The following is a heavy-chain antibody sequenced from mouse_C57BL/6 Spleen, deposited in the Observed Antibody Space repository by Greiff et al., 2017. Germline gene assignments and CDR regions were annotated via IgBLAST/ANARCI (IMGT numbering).Heavy chain of an antibody. CDR3: ARNMDEGMDY. J-gene: IGHJ4*01. CDR2: IYPGDGDT. Sequence: QVQLQQSGPELVKPGASVKISCKASGYAFSSSWMNWVKQRPGKGLEWIGRIYPGDGDTNYNGKFKGKATLTADKSSSTAYMQLSSLTSEDSAVXFCARNMDEGMDYWGQGTSVTVSS. CDR1: GYAFSSSW. V-gene: IGHV1-82*01.